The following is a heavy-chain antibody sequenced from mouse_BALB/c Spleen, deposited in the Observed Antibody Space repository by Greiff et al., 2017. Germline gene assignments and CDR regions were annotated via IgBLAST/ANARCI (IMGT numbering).Heavy chain of an antibody. J-gene: IGHJ3*01. V-gene: IGHV2-2*02. D-gene: IGHD2-4*01. CDR2: IWGGGST. CDR3: ASWDYGGWFAY. Sequence: VKVVESGPGLVQPSQSLSITCTVSGFSLTSYGVHWVRQSPGKGLEWLGVIWGGGSTDYNAAFISRLSISKDNSKSQVFFKMNSLQANDTAIYYCASWDYGGWFAYWGQGTLVTVSA. CDR1: GFSLTSYG.